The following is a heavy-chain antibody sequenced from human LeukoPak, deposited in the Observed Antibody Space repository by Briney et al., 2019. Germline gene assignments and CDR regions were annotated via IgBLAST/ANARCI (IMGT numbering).Heavy chain of an antibody. Sequence: ASVKVSCKASGYTFTSYDINWVRQATGQGLEWMGWMNPNSGNTGYAQKFQGRVTITRNTSISTAYMELSSLRSEDTAVYYCARGPTGYYYYYMDVWGKGATVTVSS. CDR3: ARGPTGYYYYYMDV. CDR2: MNPNSGNT. CDR1: GYTFTSYD. V-gene: IGHV1-8*03. D-gene: IGHD4-17*01. J-gene: IGHJ6*03.